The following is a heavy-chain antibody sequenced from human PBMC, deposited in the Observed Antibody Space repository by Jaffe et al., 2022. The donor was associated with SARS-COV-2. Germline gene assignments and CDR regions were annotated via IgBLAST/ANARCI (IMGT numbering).Heavy chain of an antibody. V-gene: IGHV3-7*01. D-gene: IGHD1-26*01. CDR3: ARDASGSYRLKTGAFDI. CDR1: GFTFSSYW. Sequence: EVQLVESGGGLVQPGGSLRLSCAASGFTFSSYWMSWVRQAPGKGLEWVANIKQDGSEKYYVDSVKGRFTISRDNAKNSLYLQMNSLRAEDTAVYYCARDASGSYRLKTGAFDIWGQGTMVTVSS. J-gene: IGHJ3*02. CDR2: IKQDGSEK.